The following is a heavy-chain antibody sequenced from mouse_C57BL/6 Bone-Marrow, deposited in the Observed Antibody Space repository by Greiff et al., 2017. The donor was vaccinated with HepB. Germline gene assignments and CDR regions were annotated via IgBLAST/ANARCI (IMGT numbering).Heavy chain of an antibody. CDR3: ARSGRLPSAGDY. CDR1: GYSITSGYY. V-gene: IGHV3-6*01. J-gene: IGHJ4*01. Sequence: EVKLVESGPGLVKPSQSLSLTCSVTGYSITSGYYWNWIRQFPGNKLEWMGYISYDGSNNYNPSLKNRISITRDTSKNQFFLKLNSVTTEDTATYYCARSGRLPSAGDYWGQGTSVTVSS. CDR2: ISYDGSN. D-gene: IGHD5-5*01.